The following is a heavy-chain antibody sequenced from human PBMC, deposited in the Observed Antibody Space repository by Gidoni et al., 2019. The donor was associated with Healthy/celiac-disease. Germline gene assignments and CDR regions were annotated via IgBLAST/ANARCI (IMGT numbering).Heavy chain of an antibody. D-gene: IGHD2-2*01. CDR2: IYYSGST. V-gene: IGHV4-31*03. CDR1: GGSISSGGYY. CDR3: AREPHMVVPEAVTYYYYGMDV. J-gene: IGHJ6*02. Sequence: QVQLQESGPGLVKPSQTLSLTCTVSGGSISSGGYYWSWIRQHPGKGLEWIGYIYYSGSTYYNPSLKSRVTISVDTSKNQFSLKLSSVTAADTAVYYCAREPHMVVPEAVTYYYYGMDVWGQGTTVTVSS.